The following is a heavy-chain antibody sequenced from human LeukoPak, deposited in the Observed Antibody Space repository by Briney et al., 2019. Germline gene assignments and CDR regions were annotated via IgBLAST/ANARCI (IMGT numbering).Heavy chain of an antibody. V-gene: IGHV1-24*01. Sequence: ASVKVSCKVSGYTLTELSMHWVRQAPGKGLEWMGGFDPEDGETIYAQKFQGRATMTEDTSTDTAYMELSSLRSEDTAVYYCATSWIQLWYPLDYWGQGTLVTVSS. J-gene: IGHJ4*02. CDR3: ATSWIQLWYPLDY. D-gene: IGHD5-18*01. CDR2: FDPEDGET. CDR1: GYTLTELS.